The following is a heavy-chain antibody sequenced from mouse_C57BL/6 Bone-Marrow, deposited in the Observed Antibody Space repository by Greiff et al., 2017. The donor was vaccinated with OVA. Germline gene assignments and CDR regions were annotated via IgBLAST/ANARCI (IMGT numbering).Heavy chain of an antibody. CDR3: ARAYYYCSSAWFAY. Sequence: QVQLQQPGAELVMPGASVKLSCKASGYTFTSYWMHWVKQRPGQGLEWIGEIDPSDSYTNYNQKFKGKSTLTVDKSSSTAYMQLNSLTSEDSAVYYCARAYYYCSSAWFAYWGQGTLVTVSA. D-gene: IGHD1-1*01. J-gene: IGHJ3*01. V-gene: IGHV1-69*01. CDR2: IDPSDSYT. CDR1: GYTFTSYW.